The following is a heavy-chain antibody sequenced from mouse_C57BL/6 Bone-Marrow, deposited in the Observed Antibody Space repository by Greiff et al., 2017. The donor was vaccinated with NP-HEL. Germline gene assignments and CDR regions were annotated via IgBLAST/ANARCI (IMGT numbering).Heavy chain of an antibody. CDR1: GFTFSDYY. J-gene: IGHJ4*01. Sequence: EVKLMESGGGLVQPGGSLKLSCAASGFTFSDYYMYWVRQTPEKRLEWVAYISNGGGSTYYPDTVKGRFTMSRDNANTTLYMQMSRLKAEDTAMYYCGRRYYYGYAMDYWGQGTSVTVSS. CDR3: GRRYYYGYAMDY. V-gene: IGHV5-12*01. D-gene: IGHD1-1*01. CDR2: ISNGGGST.